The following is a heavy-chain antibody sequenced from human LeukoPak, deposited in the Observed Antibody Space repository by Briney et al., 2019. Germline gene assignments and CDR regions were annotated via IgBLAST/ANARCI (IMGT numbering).Heavy chain of an antibody. J-gene: IGHJ3*02. D-gene: IGHD3-22*01. V-gene: IGHV3-7*03. CDR3: ARDYYSYSRGSWAFDI. Sequence: GGSLRLSCAASAFTFSSYWMSWVRQAPGNGLEWVANIDQDGGEKYYVESMKGRITISRDTAKNSLYLQMNRLRAEDTAVYYCARDYYSYSRGSWAFDIWGQGTMVTVSS. CDR2: IDQDGGEK. CDR1: AFTFSSYW.